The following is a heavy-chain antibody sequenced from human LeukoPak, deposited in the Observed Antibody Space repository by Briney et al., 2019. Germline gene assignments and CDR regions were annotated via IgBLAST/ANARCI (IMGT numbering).Heavy chain of an antibody. J-gene: IGHJ4*02. V-gene: IGHV3-23*01. D-gene: IGHD6-19*01. CDR1: GFTFSNYA. CDR2: ISGSGDST. CDR3: AMATHWLNFDY. Sequence: GGSLRLSCAASGFTFSNYAMRWVRQAPGKGLEWVSGISGSGDSTYYADSVKGRFTISRDNSKNTLYLQMNSLRAEDTALYYCAMATHWLNFDYWGQGTLVTVSS.